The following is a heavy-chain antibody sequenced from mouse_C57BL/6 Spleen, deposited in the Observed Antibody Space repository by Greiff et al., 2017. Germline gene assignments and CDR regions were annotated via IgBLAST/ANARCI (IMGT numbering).Heavy chain of an antibody. CDR1: GYTFTDYY. CDR2: INPNNGGT. D-gene: IGHD4-1*02. V-gene: IGHV1-26*01. Sequence: EVQLQQSGPELVKPGASVKISCKASGYTFTDYYMNWVKQSHGKSLEWIGDINPNNGGTSYNQKFKGKATLTVDKSSSTAYMELRSLTYEDSAVYYCAQLGFDYWGQGTTLTVSS. CDR3: AQLGFDY. J-gene: IGHJ2*01.